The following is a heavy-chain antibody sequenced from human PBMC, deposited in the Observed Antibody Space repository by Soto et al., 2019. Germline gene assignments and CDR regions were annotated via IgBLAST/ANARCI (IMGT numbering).Heavy chain of an antibody. Sequence: KESGPTLVKPTQTLTLTCTFSGFSLNSNGVGVGWIRQPPGKALEWLALIYWDDDKRYIPSLKSRLTITKDTSKNQVVLTMTNVDPVDTATYYCAHSLPAYNNDQYYFDYWGQGTLVTVSS. CDR3: AHSLPAYNNDQYYFDY. J-gene: IGHJ4*02. CDR1: GFSLNSNGVG. D-gene: IGHD1-1*01. V-gene: IGHV2-5*02. CDR2: IYWDDDK.